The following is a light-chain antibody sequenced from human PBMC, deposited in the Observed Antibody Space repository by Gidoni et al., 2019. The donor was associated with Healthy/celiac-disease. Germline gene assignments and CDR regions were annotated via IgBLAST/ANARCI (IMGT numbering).Light chain of an antibody. J-gene: IGKJ2*01. CDR2: WAS. CDR1: QSVLYSSNNKNY. Sequence: DIVMTQSPASLAVSLGERATINCTSNQSVLYSSNNKNYLAWYQQKPGQPPKLLIYWASTRESGVPDRFSGSGSGTDFTLTISSLQAEDVAVYYCQQYYSTPMYTFGQGTKLEIK. V-gene: IGKV4-1*01. CDR3: QQYYSTPMYT.